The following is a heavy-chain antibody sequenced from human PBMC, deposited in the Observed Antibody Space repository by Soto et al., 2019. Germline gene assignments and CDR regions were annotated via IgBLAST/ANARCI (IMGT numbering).Heavy chain of an antibody. CDR2: INTDGSNK. CDR1: GFTFDYYW. CDR3: AKDRFGELVFDY. D-gene: IGHD3-10*01. V-gene: IGHV3-74*01. J-gene: IGHJ4*02. Sequence: GGSLRLSCAASGFTFDYYWMHWVRQAPGKGLVWVSRINTDGSNKYYADSVKGRFTISRDNSKNTLYLQMNSLRAEDTAVYYCAKDRFGELVFDYWGQGTLVTVSS.